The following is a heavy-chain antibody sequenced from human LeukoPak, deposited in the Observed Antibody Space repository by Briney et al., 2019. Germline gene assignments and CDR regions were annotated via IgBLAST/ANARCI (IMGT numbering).Heavy chain of an antibody. CDR2: FDPDDGEI. V-gene: IGHV1-24*01. CDR1: GYSPSESS. D-gene: IGHD5-24*01. CDR3: ATWSERGDWLDP. J-gene: IGHJ5*02. Sequence: ASVKVSCKGSGYSPSESSMHWVRQAPGQGLEWMGGFDPDDGEIVYAQKFQGRLSMAEDTSTDTAYMELKRLTSDDTAVYYCATWSERGDWLDPWGQGTLVTVSS.